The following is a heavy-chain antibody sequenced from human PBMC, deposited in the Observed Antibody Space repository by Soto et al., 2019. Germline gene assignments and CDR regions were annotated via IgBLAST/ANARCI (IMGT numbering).Heavy chain of an antibody. CDR1: GFTFSSYS. D-gene: IGHD3-3*01. J-gene: IGHJ6*02. V-gene: IGHV3-21*01. Sequence: GGSLRLSCAASGFTFSSYSMNWVRQAPGKGLEWVSSISSSSSYIYYEDSVKGRFTISRDNAKNSLYLQMNSLRAEDTAVYYCARDEVLRFLELSLLSGMDVWGQGTTVTVSS. CDR2: ISSSSSYI. CDR3: ARDEVLRFLELSLLSGMDV.